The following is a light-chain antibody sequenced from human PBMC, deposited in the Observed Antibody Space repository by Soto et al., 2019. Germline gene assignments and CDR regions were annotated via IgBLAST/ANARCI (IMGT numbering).Light chain of an antibody. CDR1: NNAVGSYDL. J-gene: IGLJ3*02. CDR3: SSYAGLATYVL. Sequence: QSVLTQPASVSGSPGQSITISCTGTNNAVGSYDLVSCYRQSPGEAPKLIIYDVTKRPSGVSDRFSASKSGNTASLTISGLQPEDEADYYCSSYAGLATYVLFGGGTK. CDR2: DVT. V-gene: IGLV2-23*02.